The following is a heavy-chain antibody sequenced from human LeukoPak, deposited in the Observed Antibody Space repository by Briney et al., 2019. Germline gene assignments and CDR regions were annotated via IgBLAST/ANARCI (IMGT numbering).Heavy chain of an antibody. CDR2: VFYSRST. V-gene: IGHV4-39*01. D-gene: IGHD5/OR15-5a*01. CDR1: GDSISSRSYY. J-gene: IGHJ4*02. Sequence: PSETLSLTCTVSGDSISSRSYYWGWLRQPPGKGLEWIGSVFYSRSTYYNPSLKSRVTISVDTSKNQFSLKLSSVTAADTAVYYCARLSSVYYWDYWGQGTLVTVSS. CDR3: ARLSSVYYWDY.